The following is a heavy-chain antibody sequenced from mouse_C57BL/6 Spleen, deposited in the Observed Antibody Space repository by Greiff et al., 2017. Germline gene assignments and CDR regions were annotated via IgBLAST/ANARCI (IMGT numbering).Heavy chain of an antibody. CDR2: IDPSDSET. V-gene: IGHV1-52*01. J-gene: IGHJ4*01. CDR1: GYTFTSYW. D-gene: IGHD2-13*01. Sequence: QVQLQQPGAELVRPGSSVKLSCKASGYTFTSYWMHWVKQRPIQGLEWIGHIDPSDSETHYNQKFKDKATLTVDKSSSTAYMQLSSLTSEDAEVYYCARSDLYARDYWGQGTSVTVSS. CDR3: ARSDLYARDY.